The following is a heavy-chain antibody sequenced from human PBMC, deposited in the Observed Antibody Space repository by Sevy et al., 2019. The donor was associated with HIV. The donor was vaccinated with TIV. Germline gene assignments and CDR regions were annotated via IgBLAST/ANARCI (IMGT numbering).Heavy chain of an antibody. Sequence: GGSLRLSCAASGFTFSTCSMTWVRQAPGKGLEWVSMISGSGDIRDYAGSVKGRFTVSRDNSKNTLYLQMSSLRAEDTAIYFWASDIWAVHRGVYWGQGTLVTVSS. CDR3: ASDIWAVHRGVY. V-gene: IGHV3-23*01. CDR2: ISGSGDIR. CDR1: GFTFSTCS. J-gene: IGHJ4*02. D-gene: IGHD3-9*01.